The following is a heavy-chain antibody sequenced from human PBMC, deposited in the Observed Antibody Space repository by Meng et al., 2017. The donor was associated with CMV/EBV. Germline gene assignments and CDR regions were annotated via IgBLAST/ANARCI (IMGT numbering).Heavy chain of an antibody. J-gene: IGHJ6*02. CDR2: IYPGDSDT. Sequence: GESLKISCKGSGSSFTSYWIGWVRQMPGKGLEWMGIIYPGDSDTRYSPSFQGQVTISADKSISTAYLQWSSLKASDTAMYYCARPIAAAGNDYYGMDVWGQGTTVTVSS. CDR1: GSSFTSYW. D-gene: IGHD6-13*01. V-gene: IGHV5-51*01. CDR3: ARPIAAAGNDYYGMDV.